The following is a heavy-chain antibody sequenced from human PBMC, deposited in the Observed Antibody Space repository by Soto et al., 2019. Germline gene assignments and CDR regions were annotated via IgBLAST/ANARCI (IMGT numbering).Heavy chain of an antibody. V-gene: IGHV3-30*03. CDR3: ARRIAMACPYGAFDI. D-gene: IGHD6-19*01. CDR2: ISYDGSDK. Sequence: QVQLVESGGGVVQPGRSLRLSCAASGFTFSNYAMYWVRQAPAKGLEWVAAISYDGSDKSYADSVKGRFTISRDNSKNTLYLQINSLRAEDTAVYYCARRIAMACPYGAFDIWGQGTMVTVSS. CDR1: GFTFSNYA. J-gene: IGHJ3*02.